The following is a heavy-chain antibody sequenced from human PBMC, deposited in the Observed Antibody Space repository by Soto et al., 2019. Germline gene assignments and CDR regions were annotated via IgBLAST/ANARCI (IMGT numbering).Heavy chain of an antibody. J-gene: IGHJ5*02. Sequence: ASVKVSCKASGGTFSSYAISWVRQAPGQGLEWMGGIIPIFGTANYAQKFQGRVTITADESTSTAYMELSSLRSEDTAVYYCARDIPTGYSSGWFDPWGQGTLVTVSS. V-gene: IGHV1-69*13. CDR3: ARDIPTGYSSGWFDP. D-gene: IGHD6-19*01. CDR1: GGTFSSYA. CDR2: IIPIFGTA.